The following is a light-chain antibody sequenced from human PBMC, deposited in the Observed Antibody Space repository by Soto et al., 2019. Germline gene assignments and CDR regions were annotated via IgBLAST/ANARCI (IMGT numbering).Light chain of an antibody. V-gene: IGKV3-15*01. J-gene: IGKJ1*01. Sequence: EIVMTQSPATLSLSPGERATLSCRASQSVSRNLAWYQQKPGQAPRLLIYGASTRATGIPARFSGSGSGTEFTLTISSLKYEDFAVYYCQQYNNWTWTFGQGTKVDI. CDR1: QSVSRN. CDR3: QQYNNWTWT. CDR2: GAS.